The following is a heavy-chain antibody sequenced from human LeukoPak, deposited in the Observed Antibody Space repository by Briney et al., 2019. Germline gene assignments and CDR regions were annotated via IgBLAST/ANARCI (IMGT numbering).Heavy chain of an antibody. Sequence: PSRTLSLTCTVSGGSINSGNYYWTWIRQPPGKGLEWIGYVYNTGSTYYNPSLKSRVTISINTSKNQFSLKLSSVTAADTAIYYCARGDSSGYYRWFDPWGQGPLVTVSS. CDR1: GGSINSGNYY. J-gene: IGHJ5*02. CDR3: ARGDSSGYYRWFDP. CDR2: VYNTGST. V-gene: IGHV4-30-4*01. D-gene: IGHD3-22*01.